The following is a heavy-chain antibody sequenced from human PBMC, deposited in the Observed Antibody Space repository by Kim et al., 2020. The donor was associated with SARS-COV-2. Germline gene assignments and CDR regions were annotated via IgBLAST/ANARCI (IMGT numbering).Heavy chain of an antibody. CDR1: GGSISGSSHY. CDR2: IYYSGST. CDR3: ASWPWAQAY. Sequence: SETLSLTCSVSGGSISGSSHYWGWIRQPPGKGLEWIGSIYYSGSTYYNPSLKSRVSISVDTSKNQFSLKLASVTAADTSVDYGASWPWAQAYWCQGTLGT. J-gene: IGHJ4*02. V-gene: IGHV4-39*01.